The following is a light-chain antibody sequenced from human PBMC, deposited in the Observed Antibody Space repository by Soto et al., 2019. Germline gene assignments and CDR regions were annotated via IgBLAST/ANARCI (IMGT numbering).Light chain of an antibody. Sequence: DIHMTQSPSTLSASVGDRITITCRASQSIGDWLAWFQQKPGKAPRLLIYDASNLESGVPLRFRGRGSGTEFTLTISSLQPDDFATYYCQQHNSSPWTFGQGTRWISN. CDR2: DAS. CDR3: QQHNSSPWT. V-gene: IGKV1-5*01. J-gene: IGKJ1*01. CDR1: QSIGDW.